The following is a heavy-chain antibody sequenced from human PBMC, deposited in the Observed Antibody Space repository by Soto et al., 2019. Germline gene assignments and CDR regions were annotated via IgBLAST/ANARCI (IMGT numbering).Heavy chain of an antibody. CDR2: INAGNGNT. J-gene: IGHJ4*02. CDR1: GYTFTSYA. V-gene: IGHV1-3*01. Sequence: ASVKVSCKASGYTFTSYAMHWVRQAPGQRLEWMGWINAGNGNTKYSQKFQGRVTITGDTSASTAYMELSSLRSEDTAVYYCARDCSGGSCYLAMDYWGQGTLVTVSS. D-gene: IGHD2-15*01. CDR3: ARDCSGGSCYLAMDY.